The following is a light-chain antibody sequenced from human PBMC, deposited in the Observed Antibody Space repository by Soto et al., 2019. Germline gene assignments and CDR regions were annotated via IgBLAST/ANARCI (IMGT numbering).Light chain of an antibody. CDR3: QQYENLPT. Sequence: DIQMTQSPSSLSASVGDRVTITFQASQDISNYLNWYQQKPGKAPKLLIYDASNLETGVPSRFSGSGSGTDFTFTISRLQPEDIATYYCQQYENLPTFGQGTRLEI. CDR1: QDISNY. V-gene: IGKV1-33*01. J-gene: IGKJ5*01. CDR2: DAS.